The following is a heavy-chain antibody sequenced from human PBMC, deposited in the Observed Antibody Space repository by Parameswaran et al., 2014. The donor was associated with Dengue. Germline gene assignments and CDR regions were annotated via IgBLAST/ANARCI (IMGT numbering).Heavy chain of an antibody. J-gene: IGHJ6*02. CDR3: ARERYSSSWYGGVYYYYYGMDV. CDR1: GGSFSGYY. CDR2: INHSGST. D-gene: IGHD6-13*01. Sequence: SETLSLTCAVYGGSFSGYYWSWIRQPPGKGLEWIGEINHSGSTNYNPSLKSRVTISVDTSKNQFSLKLSSVTAADTAVYYCARERYSSSWYGGVYYYYYGMDVWGQGTTVTVSS. V-gene: IGHV4-34*01.